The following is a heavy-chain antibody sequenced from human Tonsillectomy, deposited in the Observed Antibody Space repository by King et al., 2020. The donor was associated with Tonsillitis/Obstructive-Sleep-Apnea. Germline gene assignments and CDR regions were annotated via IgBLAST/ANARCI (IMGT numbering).Heavy chain of an antibody. J-gene: IGHJ6*04. CDR1: GGSFSGYY. D-gene: IGHD1-1*01. CDR2: INHTGIT. V-gene: IGHV4-34*01. Sequence: VQLQQWGAGLLKPSETLSLTCAVYGGSFSGYYWSWIRQPPGKGLEWIGEINHTGITNYNPSPKGRVTLSVDTSKNTFSLKVTSVTAADTAVYYCARNYQERPPSVWGKGTTVTVSS. CDR3: ARNYQERPPSV.